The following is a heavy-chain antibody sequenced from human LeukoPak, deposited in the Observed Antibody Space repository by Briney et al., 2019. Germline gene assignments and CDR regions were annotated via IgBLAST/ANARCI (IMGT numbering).Heavy chain of an antibody. CDR1: GFTFSSYS. Sequence: GGSLRLSCAASGFTFSSYSMNWVRQAPGKGLEWVSYISSSSSTIYYAGSVKGRFTISRDNAKNSLYLQMNSLRAEDTAVYYCARESGYYYGMDVWGQGTTVTVSS. CDR2: ISSSSSTI. CDR3: ARESGYYYGMDV. V-gene: IGHV3-48*04. J-gene: IGHJ6*02.